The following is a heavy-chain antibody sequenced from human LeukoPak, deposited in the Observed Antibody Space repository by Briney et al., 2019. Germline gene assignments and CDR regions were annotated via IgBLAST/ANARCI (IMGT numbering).Heavy chain of an antibody. D-gene: IGHD2-15*01. J-gene: IGHJ4*02. CDR1: GFTFSSYA. CDR3: VREGWGY. V-gene: IGHV3-9*01. Sequence: PGGSLRLSCAASGFTFSSYAMSWVRQAPGKGLEWVSGISWNSVSIGYADPVKGRFTISRDNAKSSLYLQMNSLRAEDTAVYYCVREGWGYWGQGTLVTVSS. CDR2: ISWNSVSI.